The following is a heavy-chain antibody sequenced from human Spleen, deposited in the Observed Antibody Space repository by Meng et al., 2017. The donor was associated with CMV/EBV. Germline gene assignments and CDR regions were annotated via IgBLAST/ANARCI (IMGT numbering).Heavy chain of an antibody. CDR1: GYTFTGYY. V-gene: IGHV1-2*02. CDR3: ARGQMTDFDYVRGFVH. J-gene: IGHJ4*02. CDR2: INPNSGGT. D-gene: IGHD3-16*01. Sequence: ASVKVSCKASGYTFTGYYMHWVRQASGQGLEWMGWINPNSGGTNHAQKFQGRVTMTRDTSISTAYMELSRLRSDDTAVYYCARGQMTDFDYVRGFVHWGQGTLVTVSS.